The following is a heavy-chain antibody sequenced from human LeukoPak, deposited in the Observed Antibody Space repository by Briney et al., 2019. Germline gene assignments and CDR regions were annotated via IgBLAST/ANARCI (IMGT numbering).Heavy chain of an antibody. Sequence: SETLSLTCTVSGGSFTGFYWTWIRQPPGKGLEWIGYIYYTGSSNYNPSLKSRVAISIDTSKNQFSLKLNSVTAADTAVYYCARDVGGNYQYFDNWGQGTLVTVSS. J-gene: IGHJ4*02. D-gene: IGHD4-11*01. CDR3: ARDVGGNYQYFDN. V-gene: IGHV4-59*01. CDR2: IYYTGSS. CDR1: GGSFTGFY.